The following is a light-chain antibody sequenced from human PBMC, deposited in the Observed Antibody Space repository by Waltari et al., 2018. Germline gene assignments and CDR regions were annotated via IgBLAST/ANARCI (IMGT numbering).Light chain of an antibody. V-gene: IGKV1-5*03. CDR1: QSMSTL. Sequence: DIQMTQSPSSLSASVGDKVTITCRASQSMSTLLAWFQLKPGKAPKLLIYKASNLESGVPSRFSGSGSGTEFTLTISSLLPEDFATYYCLQYGRHWAFGPGTKVEI. CDR3: LQYGRHWA. CDR2: KAS. J-gene: IGKJ1*01.